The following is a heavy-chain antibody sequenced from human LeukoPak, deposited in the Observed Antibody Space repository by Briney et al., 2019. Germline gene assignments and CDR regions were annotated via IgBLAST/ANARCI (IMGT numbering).Heavy chain of an antibody. D-gene: IGHD3-22*01. CDR1: GGTFSSYA. J-gene: IGHJ4*02. CDR3: ARDYYDSSGHYYFDY. Sequence: SVKVSCKASGGTFSSYAISWVRQAPGQGLEWMGGIIPIFGTANYAQKFQGRVTITADKSTSTAYMELSSLRSEDTAVYYCARDYYDSSGHYYFDYWGQGTLVTVSS. CDR2: IIPIFGTA. V-gene: IGHV1-69*06.